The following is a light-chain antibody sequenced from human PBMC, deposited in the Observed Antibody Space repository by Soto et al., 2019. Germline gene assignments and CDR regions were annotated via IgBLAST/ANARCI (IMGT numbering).Light chain of an antibody. V-gene: IGLV1-44*01. CDR1: SSNIGSNT. CDR2: SNN. Sequence: QSVLTQPPSASGTPGQRVTISCSGSSSNIGSNTVNRYQQLPGTAPKLLIYSNNQRPSGVPDRFSGSKSGTSASLAISGLQSEDEADYYCAAWDDSLTHVVFGGGTKLTVL. CDR3: AAWDDSLTHVV. J-gene: IGLJ2*01.